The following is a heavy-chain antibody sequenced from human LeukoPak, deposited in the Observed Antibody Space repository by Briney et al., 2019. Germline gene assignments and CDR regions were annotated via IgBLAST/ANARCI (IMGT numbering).Heavy chain of an antibody. D-gene: IGHD1-1*01. J-gene: IGHJ4*02. CDR1: GGSISISTYY. Sequence: SETLSLTCTVSGGSISISTYYWGWIRQPPGKGLEWIGSIYYSGSTYYNPSLKSRVTISVDTSKNQFSLKLSSVTAADTAVYYCASFGSGGASWKVQLDYWGQGTLVTVSS. V-gene: IGHV4-39*01. CDR2: IYYSGST. CDR3: ASFGSGGASWKVQLDY.